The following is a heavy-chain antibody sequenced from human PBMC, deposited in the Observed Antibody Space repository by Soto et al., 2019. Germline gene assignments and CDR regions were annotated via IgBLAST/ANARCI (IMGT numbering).Heavy chain of an antibody. CDR1: GFTLSGSD. J-gene: IGHJ6*02. V-gene: IGHV3-73*01. D-gene: IGHD3-10*01. Sequence: GGSLRLSCAASGFTLSGSDIHWVRQASGKGLEWVGRIRTKSNNFATSYAESVRGRFTISRDDSDNTASLQMSSLKTEDTAIYYCSTHKEGRSMVFYGMDVWGQGTKVTVYS. CDR3: STHKEGRSMVFYGMDV. CDR2: IRTKSNNFAT.